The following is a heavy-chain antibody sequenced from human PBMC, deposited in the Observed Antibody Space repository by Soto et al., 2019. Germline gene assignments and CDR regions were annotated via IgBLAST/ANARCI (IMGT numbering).Heavy chain of an antibody. Sequence: QMQLVQSGAEVKKTGSSVTVSCKALGNTFTYRYLHWVRQAPGQALDWMGWITPFSGDVHYAQKFRERVTITRERSTNTAYMQMSSLRSEDTAMYFCAGGGAGSGPFTWELPDHWGQGTLVTLAS. D-gene: IGHD1-26*01. V-gene: IGHV1-45*02. CDR1: GNTFTYRY. J-gene: IGHJ4*02. CDR3: AGGGAGSGPFTWELPDH. CDR2: ITPFSGDV.